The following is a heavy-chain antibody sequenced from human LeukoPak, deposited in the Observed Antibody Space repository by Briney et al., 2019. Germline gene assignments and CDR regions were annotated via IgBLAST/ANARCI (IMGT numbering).Heavy chain of an antibody. J-gene: IGHJ4*02. D-gene: IGHD3-10*01. CDR3: AKDQRHGSGSFYFDY. Sequence: PGGSLRLSCAASGFTFSSYGIHWVRQAPGKGLEWVAVISYDGSNKYYADSVKGRFTISRDNSKNTLYLQTNSLRAEDTAVYYCAKDQRHGSGSFYFDYWGQGTLVTVSS. CDR2: ISYDGSNK. CDR1: GFTFSSYG. V-gene: IGHV3-30*18.